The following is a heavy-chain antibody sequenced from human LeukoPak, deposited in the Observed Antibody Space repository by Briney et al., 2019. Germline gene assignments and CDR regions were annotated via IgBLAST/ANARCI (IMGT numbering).Heavy chain of an antibody. Sequence: SETLSLTCTVSGGSISSYYWSWIRQPPGKGLEWIGYIYYSGSTNYNPSLKSRVTISVDTSKNQFSLKLSSVTAADTAVYYCARTEPTYYYYYMDVWGKGTTVTVSS. CDR2: IYYSGST. D-gene: IGHD1-14*01. V-gene: IGHV4-59*12. J-gene: IGHJ6*03. CDR1: GGSISSYY. CDR3: ARTEPTYYYYYMDV.